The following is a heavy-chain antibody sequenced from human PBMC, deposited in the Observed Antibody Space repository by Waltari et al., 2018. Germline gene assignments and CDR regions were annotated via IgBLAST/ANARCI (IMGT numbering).Heavy chain of an antibody. J-gene: IGHJ3*02. CDR2: IYHSGST. D-gene: IGHD3-10*01. V-gene: IGHV4-38-2*01. Sequence: QVQLQESGPGLVTPSETLSLTCAVSGSSISSGYYWGWIRQPPGKGLEWIGSIYHSGSTYYNPSLKSRVTISVDTSKNQFSLKLSSVTAADTAVYYCARLGFGELYKNAFDIWGQGTMVTVSS. CDR3: ARLGFGELYKNAFDI. CDR1: GSSISSGYY.